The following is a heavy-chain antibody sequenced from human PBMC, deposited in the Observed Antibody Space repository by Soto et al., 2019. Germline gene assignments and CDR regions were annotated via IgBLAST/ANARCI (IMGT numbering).Heavy chain of an antibody. J-gene: IGHJ3*02. Sequence: EVQVVESGGGLVQPGGSLRLSCAASGFTFNKYWMHWVRQAPGKGLVWVSRVNNDGSGTIYADSVKGRFTIPRDNAKNTVYLEMNSLRTEDTALDFGTRGGFMHDFDMWGQGTTVTVSS. CDR2: VNNDGSGT. CDR1: GFTFNKYW. V-gene: IGHV3-74*01. D-gene: IGHD2-8*01. CDR3: TRGGFMHDFDM.